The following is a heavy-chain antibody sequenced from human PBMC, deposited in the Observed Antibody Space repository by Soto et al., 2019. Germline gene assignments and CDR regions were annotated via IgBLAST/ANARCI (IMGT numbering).Heavy chain of an antibody. CDR3: ARDGGGWKIGAFDI. V-gene: IGHV3-30-3*01. D-gene: IGHD6-19*01. J-gene: IGHJ3*02. CDR1: EFSLSDYA. Sequence: QVQLVESGGGVVQPGRSLRLSCAASEFSLSDYAIHWVRQAPGKGLEWVAIMSFDGNNNYYADSVRGRFTISRDNSKNTLFLQMNSLRAEDRAMYYCARDGGGWKIGAFDIWGQGTMVTVSS. CDR2: MSFDGNNN.